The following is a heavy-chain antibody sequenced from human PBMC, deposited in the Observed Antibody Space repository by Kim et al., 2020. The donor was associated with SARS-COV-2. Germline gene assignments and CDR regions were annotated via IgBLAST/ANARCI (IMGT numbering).Heavy chain of an antibody. J-gene: IGHJ3*02. Sequence: GGSLRLSCAASGFVFSAYGMHWVRQVPGKGLDWVAVIWNDGSKQYYADSVKGRFTISRDDSKNTLYLQMNSLRAEDTAIYYCATGLYTGTPGNDAFNIWGPGTMVTVSS. V-gene: IGHV3-33*01. D-gene: IGHD1-1*01. CDR2: IWNDGSKQ. CDR1: GFVFSAYG. CDR3: ATGLYTGTPGNDAFNI.